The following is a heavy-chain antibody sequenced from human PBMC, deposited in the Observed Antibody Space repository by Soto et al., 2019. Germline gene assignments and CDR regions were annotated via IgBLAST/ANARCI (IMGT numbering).Heavy chain of an antibody. V-gene: IGHV3-30-3*01. CDR1: GFTFSSYI. J-gene: IGHJ6*02. CDR2: IAYDRSNK. Sequence: PGGSLRLSCAASGFTFSSYIMNWVRQAPGKGLEWVAYIAYDRSNKHYADSVKGRFTISRDNSNNTLYLQMNSLRVEDTAVYYCASPQGAHLNYFYGMDVWGQGTTVTVSS. CDR3: ASPQGAHLNYFYGMDV.